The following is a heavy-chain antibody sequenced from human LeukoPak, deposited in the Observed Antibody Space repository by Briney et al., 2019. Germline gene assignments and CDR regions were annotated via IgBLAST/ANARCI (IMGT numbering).Heavy chain of an antibody. Sequence: GASVKVSCKASGYTFTSYDINWVRQATGQGLEWMGWMNPNSGNTGFARKFQGRVTMTRTTSISTAYMELSSLRSEDTAVYYCARNDYGGHDAFDIWGQGTMVTVSS. CDR2: MNPNSGNT. V-gene: IGHV1-8*01. CDR3: ARNDYGGHDAFDI. D-gene: IGHD4-17*01. J-gene: IGHJ3*02. CDR1: GYTFTSYD.